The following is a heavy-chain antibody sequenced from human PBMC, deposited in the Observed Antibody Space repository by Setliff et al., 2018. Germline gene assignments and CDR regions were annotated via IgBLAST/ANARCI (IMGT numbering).Heavy chain of an antibody. CDR1: GFRFSIYG. D-gene: IGHD2-15*01. CDR2: ILGSGDST. V-gene: IGHV3-23*01. CDR3: ARTCSGSGCYAGLES. Sequence: GGSLRLSCAASGFRFSIYGMSWVRQAPGKGLEWVSSILGSGDSTYYADSVKGRFTISRDNSKNTLYLQMDSLRAEDTAVYYCARTCSGSGCYAGLESWGQGTPVTVSS. J-gene: IGHJ4*02.